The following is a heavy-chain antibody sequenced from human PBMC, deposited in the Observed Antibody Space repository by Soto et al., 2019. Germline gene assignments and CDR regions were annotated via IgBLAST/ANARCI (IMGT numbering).Heavy chain of an antibody. J-gene: IGHJ6*02. V-gene: IGHV3-30-3*01. Sequence: QVQLVESGGGVVQPGRSLRLSCAASGFTFSSYAMHWFRQAPGKGLEWVAVISYDGSNKYYADSVKGRFTISRDNSKNTLYLQMNSLRAEDTAVYYCAVGCSGGSCYARGYYGMDVWGQGTTVTVSS. D-gene: IGHD2-15*01. CDR1: GFTFSSYA. CDR3: AVGCSGGSCYARGYYGMDV. CDR2: ISYDGSNK.